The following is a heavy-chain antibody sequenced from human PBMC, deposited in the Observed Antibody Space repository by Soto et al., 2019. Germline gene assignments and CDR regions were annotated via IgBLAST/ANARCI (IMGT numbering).Heavy chain of an antibody. D-gene: IGHD3-10*01. CDR1: GYTFTTYA. CDR2: INAGNGNT. CDR3: ARRFKSAGWLDP. Sequence: QVQLVQSEPEVKKPGASVKVSCKASGYTFTTYAIHWVRQAPGQGLEWMGWINAGNGNTEFSERFRGRVTITRDTSASTAHMELTGLTSEDTAVYYCARRFKSAGWLDPRGQGTLVTVSS. V-gene: IGHV1-3*01. J-gene: IGHJ5*02.